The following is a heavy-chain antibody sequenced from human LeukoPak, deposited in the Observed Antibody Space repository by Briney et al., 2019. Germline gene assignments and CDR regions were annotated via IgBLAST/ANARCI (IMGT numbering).Heavy chain of an antibody. CDR3: ARARGNWNPDY. J-gene: IGHJ4*02. V-gene: IGHV3-21*01. CDR1: GSTCSSYS. Sequence: GGSLRLSCAASGSTCSSYSMNWLRQAPGKGLEWVSSISSSSSYIYYADSVKGRFTISRDNAKNSLYLQMNSLRAEDTAVYYCARARGNWNPDYWGQGTLVTVSS. D-gene: IGHD1-1*01. CDR2: ISSSSSYI.